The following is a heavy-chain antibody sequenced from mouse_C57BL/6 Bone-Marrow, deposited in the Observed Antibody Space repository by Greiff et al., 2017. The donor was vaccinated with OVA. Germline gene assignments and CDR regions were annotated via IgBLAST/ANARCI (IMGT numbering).Heavy chain of an antibody. CDR2: IDPSDSYT. J-gene: IGHJ2*01. CDR1: GYTFTSYW. V-gene: IGHV1-50*01. CDR3: AKKIYYDYDGGFDY. Sequence: VQLQQPGAELVKPGASVKLSCKASGYTFTSYWMQWVKQRPGQGLEWIGEIDPSDSYTNYNQKFKGKATLTVDTSSSTAYMQLSSLTSEDSAVYYCAKKIYYDYDGGFDYWGHGTTLTVSS. D-gene: IGHD2-4*01.